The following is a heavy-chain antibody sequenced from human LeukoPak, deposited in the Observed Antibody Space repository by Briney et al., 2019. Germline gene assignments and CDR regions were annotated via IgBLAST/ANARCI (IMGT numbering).Heavy chain of an antibody. V-gene: IGHV3-7*01. CDR3: ARGSEDGYNKMGAMEKAFDI. Sequence: GGSLRLSCAASGFTFSSYGMHWVRQAPGKGLEWVANIKQDGSEKYYVDSVKGRFTISRDNAKNSLYLQMNSLRAEDTAVYYCARGSEDGYNKMGAMEKAFDIWGQGTMVTVSS. J-gene: IGHJ3*02. CDR2: IKQDGSEK. CDR1: GFTFSSYG. D-gene: IGHD5-24*01.